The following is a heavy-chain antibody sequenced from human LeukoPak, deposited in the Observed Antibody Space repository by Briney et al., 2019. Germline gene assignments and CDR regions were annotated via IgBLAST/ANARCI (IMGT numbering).Heavy chain of an antibody. CDR1: GFTFSSYA. D-gene: IGHD4-17*01. V-gene: IGHV3-23*01. CDR2: ISGSGDSDSA. CDR3: AKGPGSATVTHYLDF. J-gene: IGHJ4*02. Sequence: TGGSLRLSCAASGFTFSSYAMSWVRQAPGKGLEWVSGISGSGDSDSAYYADSVKGRFTISRDNSRNTLYLQMNSLRAEDTAVYYCAKGPGSATVTHYLDFWGQGTLVTVSS.